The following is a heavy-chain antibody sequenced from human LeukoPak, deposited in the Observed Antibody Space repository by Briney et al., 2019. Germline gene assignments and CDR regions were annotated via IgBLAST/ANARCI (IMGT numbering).Heavy chain of an antibody. D-gene: IGHD4/OR15-4a*01. CDR2: ISSNGGST. CDR3: ARRAGAYSHPYDY. CDR1: GFTFSSYA. J-gene: IGHJ4*02. Sequence: GGSLRLSCAASGFTFSSYAMHWVRQAPGKGLEYVSAISSNGGSTYYANSVKGRFTISGDNSKNTLYLQMGSLRAEDMAVYYCARRAGAYSHPYDYWGQGTLVTVSS. V-gene: IGHV3-64*01.